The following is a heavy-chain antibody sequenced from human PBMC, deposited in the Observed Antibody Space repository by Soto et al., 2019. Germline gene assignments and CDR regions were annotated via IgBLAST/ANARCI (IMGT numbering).Heavy chain of an antibody. CDR3: ARVLCCASDRHYNYSGMDV. Sequence: EVQLLESGGGLVQPGGSLRLSCAASGFSFSSYGMNWVRQAPGKGLEWVSVISGSDSSTYYADSVEGRVTISRDNSKNTLYLQMNSLRAEDTAVYYCARVLCCASDRHYNYSGMDVWGQGTLVTVSS. CDR2: ISGSDSST. J-gene: IGHJ6*02. CDR1: GFSFSSYG. D-gene: IGHD2-21*01. V-gene: IGHV3-23*01.